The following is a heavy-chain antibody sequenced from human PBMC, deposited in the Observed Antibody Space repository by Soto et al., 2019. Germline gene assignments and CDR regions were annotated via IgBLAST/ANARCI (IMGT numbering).Heavy chain of an antibody. CDR1: GFTFSGSA. D-gene: IGHD6-13*01. CDR3: VSSSWYHSYWY. V-gene: IGHV3-73*01. CDR2: IRSKANSYAT. Sequence: GGSLRLSCAASGFTFSGSAMHWVRQASGKGLEWVGRIRSKANSYATAYAASVKGRFTISRDDSKNTAYLQMNSLKTEDTAVYYCVSSSWYHSYWYWGQGTLVTVSS. J-gene: IGHJ4*02.